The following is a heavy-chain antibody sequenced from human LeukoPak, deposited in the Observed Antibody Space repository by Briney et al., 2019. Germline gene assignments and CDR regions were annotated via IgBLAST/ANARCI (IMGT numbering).Heavy chain of an antibody. J-gene: IGHJ2*01. Sequence: ASVKVSCKASGYTFTGYYMHWVRQAPGQGLEWMGWINPNNGDTNDAQKFQGRVAMSSDTSITTAYMELSSLTSDDTAVYYCARETIMQWYLDLWGRGTLVTVSS. CDR2: INPNNGDT. V-gene: IGHV1-2*02. CDR3: ARETIMQWYLDL. D-gene: IGHD3-16*01. CDR1: GYTFTGYY.